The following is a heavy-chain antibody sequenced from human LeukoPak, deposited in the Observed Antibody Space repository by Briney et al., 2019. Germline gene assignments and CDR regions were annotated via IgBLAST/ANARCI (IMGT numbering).Heavy chain of an antibody. CDR2: IHSNENIK. J-gene: IGHJ4*02. D-gene: IGHD5/OR15-5a*01. V-gene: IGHV3-30*02. CDR1: GFTFSDYG. CDR3: AKDSTWAADY. Sequence: GGSLRLSCAASGFTFSDYGVHWVRQAPGKGLEWVAFIHSNENIKWYADSVKGRFTISRDNSKNTVFLQMNSLGPGDTAVYYCAKDSTWAADYWGQGTLVSVSS.